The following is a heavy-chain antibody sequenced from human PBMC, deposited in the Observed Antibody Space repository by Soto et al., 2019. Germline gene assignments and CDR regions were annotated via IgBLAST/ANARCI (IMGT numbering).Heavy chain of an antibody. CDR1: GFTFEDYS. J-gene: IGHJ3*01. CDR3: TKRRSARPGFDAFDP. D-gene: IGHD3-10*01. CDR2: ISGNSGSS. V-gene: IGHV3-9*01. Sequence: GGSLRLSCVASGFTFEDYSLHWVRQVPGKGLEWVAGISGNSGSSGYADSVRGRFTVSRDNAKNSLFLQMSSLSPEDTALYYCTKRRSARPGFDAFDPWGQGTMVTVSS.